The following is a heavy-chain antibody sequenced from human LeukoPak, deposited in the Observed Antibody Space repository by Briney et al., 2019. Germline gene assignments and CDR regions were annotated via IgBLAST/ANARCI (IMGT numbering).Heavy chain of an antibody. CDR1: GFTFSSYG. V-gene: IGHV3-33*01. CDR3: ASDNWDYGVHAFDI. D-gene: IGHD1-7*01. J-gene: IGHJ3*02. Sequence: GGSLRLSCAASGFTFSSYGMHWVRQAPGKGLEWVAGIRYDGSSEYYADSVKGRFTISRDNSKNTLYLQMSSLRAEDTAVYYCASDNWDYGVHAFDIWGQGTMVTVSS. CDR2: IRYDGSSE.